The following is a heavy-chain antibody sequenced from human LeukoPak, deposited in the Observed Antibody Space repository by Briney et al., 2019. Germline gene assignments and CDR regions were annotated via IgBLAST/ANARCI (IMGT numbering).Heavy chain of an antibody. Sequence: SETLSLTCTVSGGSISNYYWSWIRQPPGKGLEWIGYIYYSGSTKYNPSLKSRVNMSVDTSENQFSLKLSSVTAADTAVYYCSSVVVTAIEYWGQGILVTVSS. D-gene: IGHD2-21*02. CDR1: GGSISNYY. CDR3: SSVVVTAIEY. J-gene: IGHJ4*02. CDR2: IYYSGST. V-gene: IGHV4-59*08.